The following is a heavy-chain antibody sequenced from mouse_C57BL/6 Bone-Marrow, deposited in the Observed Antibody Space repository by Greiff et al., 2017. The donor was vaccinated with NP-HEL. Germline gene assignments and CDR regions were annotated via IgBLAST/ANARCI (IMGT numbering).Heavy chain of an antibody. CDR2: IYPRSGNT. J-gene: IGHJ3*01. D-gene: IGHD1-1*01. V-gene: IGHV1-81*01. CDR1: GYTFTSYG. CDR3: ASRPDYYGSSY. Sequence: QVQLKQSGAELARPGASVKLSCKASGYTFTSYGISWVKQRPGQGLEWIGEIYPRSGNTYYNEKFKGKATLTADKSSSTAYMELRSLTSEDSAVYFCASRPDYYGSSYWGQGTLVTVSA.